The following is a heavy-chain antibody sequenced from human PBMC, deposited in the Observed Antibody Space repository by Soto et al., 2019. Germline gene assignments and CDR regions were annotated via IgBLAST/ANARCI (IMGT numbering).Heavy chain of an antibody. CDR3: ARGGWELTVGMDV. CDR1: GFTVSSNY. V-gene: IGHV3-66*01. J-gene: IGHJ6*02. D-gene: IGHD1-26*01. Sequence: EVQLVESGGGLVQPGGSLRLSCAASGFTVSSNYMSWVRQAPGKGLEWVSVIYSGGSTYYADSVKGRFTISRGNSKNTLYLQMNSLRAEDTAVYYCARGGWELTVGMDVWGQGTTVTVSS. CDR2: IYSGGST.